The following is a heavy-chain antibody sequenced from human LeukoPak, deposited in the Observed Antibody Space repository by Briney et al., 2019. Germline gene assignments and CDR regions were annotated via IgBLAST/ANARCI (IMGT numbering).Heavy chain of an antibody. CDR2: ISSSSSSI. Sequence: GGSLRLSCAASGFTFGSYSMNWVRQAPGKGLEWVSYISSSSSSICYADSVKGRFTISRDNAKNSLYLQMNSLRAEDTAVYYCARHDLTYYYDSSGSKFDYWGQGTLVTVSS. D-gene: IGHD3-22*01. CDR3: ARHDLTYYYDSSGSKFDY. J-gene: IGHJ4*02. V-gene: IGHV3-48*01. CDR1: GFTFGSYS.